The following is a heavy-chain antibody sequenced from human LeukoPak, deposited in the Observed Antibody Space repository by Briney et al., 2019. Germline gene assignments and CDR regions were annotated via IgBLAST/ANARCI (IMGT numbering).Heavy chain of an antibody. V-gene: IGHV1-2*02. CDR1: GYTFTGYY. D-gene: IGHD3-3*01. CDR2: IIPNSGGT. J-gene: IGHJ5*02. CDR3: ARDRAIFGVNRAGGAWFDP. Sequence: ASVNLSCNASGYTFTGYYMHWARQAPGQGLEWMVGIIPNSGGTNYAQKFQGRVTMTRDTSNSTAYMELSRLRSDDTAVYYCARDRAIFGVNRAGGAWFDPGGQGTRVSVSS.